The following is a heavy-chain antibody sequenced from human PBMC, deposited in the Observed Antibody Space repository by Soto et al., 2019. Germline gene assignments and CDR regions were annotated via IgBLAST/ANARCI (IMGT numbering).Heavy chain of an antibody. J-gene: IGHJ6*03. D-gene: IGHD6-6*01. Sequence: LCLSCRCASATIYSADCYWIQNLQPPGKGLEWIGYIYYSGSTYYTPSLKSRVTISVDTSKNQFSLKLSSVTAADTAGYDWAVCSSSSAGGIYGWGKATTVT. CDR1: SATIYSADCY. CDR2: IYYSGST. V-gene: IGHV4-30-4*01. CDR3: AVCSSSSAGGIYG.